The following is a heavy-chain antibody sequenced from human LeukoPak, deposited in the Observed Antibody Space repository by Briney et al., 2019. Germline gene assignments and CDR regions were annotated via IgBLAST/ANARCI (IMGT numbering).Heavy chain of an antibody. CDR3: ARDEYYYDSRGYYSGWFDP. D-gene: IGHD3-22*01. J-gene: IGHJ5*02. CDR2: INPNSGGT. V-gene: IGHV1-2*02. Sequence: VASVKVSCKASGYTFTSYYMHWVRQAPGQGLEWMGWINPNSGGTNYAPKLQGRVTMTRDTSISTAYMELSRLRSDDTAVYYCARDEYYYDSRGYYSGWFDPWGQGTLVTVAS. CDR1: GYTFTSYY.